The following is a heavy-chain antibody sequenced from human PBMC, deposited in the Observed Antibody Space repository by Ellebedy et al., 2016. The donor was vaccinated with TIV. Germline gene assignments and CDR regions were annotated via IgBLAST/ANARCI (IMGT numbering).Heavy chain of an antibody. Sequence: GESLKISCKASGYIFTTYWIGWVRQMPGKGLEWMGIIYPGDTKTSYSPSFQGQVTISADKSSSTAYLQWSGLKASDTAMYYCASLVGSSGSHDYWGQGTLVTVSS. D-gene: IGHD3-22*01. CDR2: IYPGDTKT. V-gene: IGHV5-51*01. CDR3: ASLVGSSGSHDY. J-gene: IGHJ4*02. CDR1: GYIFTTYW.